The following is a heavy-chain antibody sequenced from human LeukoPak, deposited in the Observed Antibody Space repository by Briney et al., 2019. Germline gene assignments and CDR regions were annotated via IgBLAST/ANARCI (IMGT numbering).Heavy chain of an antibody. CDR3: ARVRWELRAFDI. Sequence: GTSVKVSCKASGFTFTSSAVQWVRQARGQRLEWIGWIVVGSGNTKYSQKFQGRVTITRDTSASTAYMELSSLRSEDTAVYYCARVRWELRAFDIWGQGTMVTVSS. V-gene: IGHV1-58*01. D-gene: IGHD1-26*01. CDR1: GFTFTSSA. J-gene: IGHJ3*02. CDR2: IVVGSGNT.